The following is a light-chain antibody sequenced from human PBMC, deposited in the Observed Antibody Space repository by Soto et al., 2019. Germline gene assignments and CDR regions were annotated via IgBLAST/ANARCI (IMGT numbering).Light chain of an antibody. CDR2: SNN. CDR3: TEWDDRLTGYV. Sequence: QSVLTQPPSASGTPGQRVTISCSGSSSNIGSNAVNWYQQFPGTAPKLLIYSNNQRPSGVPDRFSGSESGASASRAISGIPSEDAAGYYCTEWDDRLTGYVFASGT. V-gene: IGLV1-44*01. CDR1: SSNIGSNA. J-gene: IGLJ1*01.